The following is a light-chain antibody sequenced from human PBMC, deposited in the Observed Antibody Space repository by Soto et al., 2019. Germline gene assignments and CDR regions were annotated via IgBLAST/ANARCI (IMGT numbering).Light chain of an antibody. CDR1: QSVSSSY. Sequence: EIVLTQSPGTLSLSPGERATLSCRASQSVSSSYLAWYLQKPGQAPRLPIYGASSRATGIPDRFSGSGSGTDFTLTISRLEPEDFAAYYCQQYDSSPRTFGQGTKVDI. V-gene: IGKV3-20*01. CDR2: GAS. CDR3: QQYDSSPRT. J-gene: IGKJ1*01.